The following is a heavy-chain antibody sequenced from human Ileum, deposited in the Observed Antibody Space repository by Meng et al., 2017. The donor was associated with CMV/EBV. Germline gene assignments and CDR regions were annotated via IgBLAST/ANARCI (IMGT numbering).Heavy chain of an antibody. D-gene: IGHD1-26*01. J-gene: IGHJ4*02. CDR2: VTRSGST. V-gene: IGHV4-34*01. CDR1: GGSCSSYY. CDR3: ARGSSQVWELPHY. Sequence: VQLQQWGSGRLKPSETMSLICAVHGGSCSSYYWTWIRQPPGKDLEWIGEVTRSGSTHSNPSLKSRLIISLDTSTNQFSLKLNSVTAADTAIYYCARGSSQVWELPHYWGQGTLVTV.